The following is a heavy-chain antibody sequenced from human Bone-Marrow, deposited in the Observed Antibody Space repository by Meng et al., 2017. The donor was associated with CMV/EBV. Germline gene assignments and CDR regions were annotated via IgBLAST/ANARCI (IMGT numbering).Heavy chain of an antibody. CDR2: IYHRGRT. D-gene: IGHD4-11*01. CDR1: FSASY. Sequence: FSASYLRCIRQPPAPGLECLLSIYHRGRTTYPPSLMFRFTISLVPSHSQFSLKLSSVTAADTAVSYCAGGGEYSHSGLRRAYNWFDPWGQGTLVTVSS. J-gene: IGHJ5*02. CDR3: AGGGEYSHSGLRRAYNWFDP. V-gene: IGHV4-34*01.